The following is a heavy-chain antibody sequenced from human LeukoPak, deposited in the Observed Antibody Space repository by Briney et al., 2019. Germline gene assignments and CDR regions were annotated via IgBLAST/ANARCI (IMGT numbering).Heavy chain of an antibody. CDR3: TREAGY. J-gene: IGHJ4*02. Sequence: GGSLRLSCAASGFTFSSYWMNWVRQAPGKGLEWVANIKPDGSGKDYVDSVKGRFTISRDNAKNALYLQMNSLRAEDTAVYYCTREAGYWGQGTLVTVPS. CDR1: GFTFSSYW. V-gene: IGHV3-7*01. CDR2: IKPDGSGK.